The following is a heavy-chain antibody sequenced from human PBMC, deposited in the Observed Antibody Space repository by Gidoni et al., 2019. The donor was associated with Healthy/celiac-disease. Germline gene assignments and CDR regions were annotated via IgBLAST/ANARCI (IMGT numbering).Heavy chain of an antibody. V-gene: IGHV1-3*01. CDR3: ARQPPYHDFWSGDWFDP. CDR2: INAGNGNT. CDR1: GYIFTTNA. D-gene: IGHD3-3*01. J-gene: IGHJ5*02. Sequence: QVQLVQSGAEVKKPGASVKVSCKASGYIFTTNAMHWVRQAPGQRLEWMGWINAGNGNTKYSQKFQGRVTITRDTSASTAYMELSSLRSEDTAVYYCARQPPYHDFWSGDWFDPWGQGTLVIVSS.